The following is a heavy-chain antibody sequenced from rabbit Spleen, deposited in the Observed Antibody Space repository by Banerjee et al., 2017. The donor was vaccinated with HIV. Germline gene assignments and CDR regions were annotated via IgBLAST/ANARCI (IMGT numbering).Heavy chain of an antibody. V-gene: IGHV1S45*01. J-gene: IGHJ4*01. CDR3: ARDLVGVIGWNFYL. CDR2: INAATGKP. D-gene: IGHD1-1*01. CDR1: GFSFSDRDV. Sequence: QEQLVESGGGLVKPEGSLKLSCTASGFSFSDRDVMCWVRQAPGKGLEWIACINAATGKPVYATWAKGRFTISRTSSTTVTLRMTSLTAADRATYFCARDLVGVIGWNFYLWGPGTLVT.